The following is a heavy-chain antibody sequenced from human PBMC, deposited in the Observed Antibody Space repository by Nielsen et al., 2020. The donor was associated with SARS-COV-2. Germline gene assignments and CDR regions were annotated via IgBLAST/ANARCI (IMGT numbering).Heavy chain of an antibody. CDR1: GYSFTSYW. D-gene: IGHD6-6*01. CDR3: ARQGDSSSETDAFDI. V-gene: IGHV5-10-1*01. CDR2: IDPSDSYT. Sequence: GESLKISCKGSGYSFTSYWISWVRQMPGKGLEWMGRIDPSDSYTNYSPSFQGHVTISADKSISTAYLQWSSLKASDTAMYYCARQGDSSSETDAFDIWGQGTMVTVSS. J-gene: IGHJ3*02.